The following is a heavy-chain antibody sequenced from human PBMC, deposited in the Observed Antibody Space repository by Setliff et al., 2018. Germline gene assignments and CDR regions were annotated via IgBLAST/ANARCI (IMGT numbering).Heavy chain of an antibody. CDR3: ARGGYNGYAVFDD. CDR1: GASFSDYY. D-gene: IGHD5-12*01. J-gene: IGHJ4*02. CDR2: INHSGST. Sequence: SETLSLTCTVCGASFSDYYWGWIRQPPGKGLEWIAEINHSGSTNYNPSLKSRVTISVDTSKNKFSLSLSSVTAADTAVYYCARGGYNGYAVFDDWGQGALVTVSS. V-gene: IGHV4-34*01.